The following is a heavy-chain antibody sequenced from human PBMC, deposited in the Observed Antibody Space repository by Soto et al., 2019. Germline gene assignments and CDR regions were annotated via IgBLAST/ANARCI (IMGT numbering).Heavy chain of an antibody. D-gene: IGHD1-26*01. CDR1: GVSTSSGGYF. Sequence: PSETLSLTCTVSGVSTSSGGYFWTWIRQHPGKGLEWIGYISYSGSTYYNPSLKSRVTISVDTSKNQFSLKLSSVTAADTAVYYCARDLGGYFDYWGQGTLVTVSS. V-gene: IGHV4-31*03. J-gene: IGHJ4*02. CDR3: ARDLGGYFDY. CDR2: ISYSGST.